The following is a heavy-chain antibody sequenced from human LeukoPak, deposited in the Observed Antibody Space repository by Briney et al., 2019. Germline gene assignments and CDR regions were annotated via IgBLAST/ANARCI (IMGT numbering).Heavy chain of an antibody. Sequence: GGSLRLSCAASEFTFSTYALSWVRQAPGKGLEWVSTIGSGGSTYYADSVKGRLTISRDNSKNTLFLQMNSLTAEDTAVYYCAKWMGTSRAFDPWGQGTLVTVSS. D-gene: IGHD7-27*01. CDR2: IGSGGST. CDR1: EFTFSTYA. CDR3: AKWMGTSRAFDP. V-gene: IGHV3-23*01. J-gene: IGHJ5*02.